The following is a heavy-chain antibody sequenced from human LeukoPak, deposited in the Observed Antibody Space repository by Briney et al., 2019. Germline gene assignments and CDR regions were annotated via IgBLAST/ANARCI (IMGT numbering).Heavy chain of an antibody. Sequence: ASVKVSCKASGYTFTSYYMHWVRQAPGQGLEWMGWINPNSGGTNYAQKFQGRVTMTRDTSISTAYMELSRLRSDDTAVYYCASYYDILTGYYTREGDDAFDIWGQGTMVTVSS. CDR1: GYTFTSYY. D-gene: IGHD3-9*01. J-gene: IGHJ3*02. V-gene: IGHV1-2*02. CDR3: ASYYDILTGYYTREGDDAFDI. CDR2: INPNSGGT.